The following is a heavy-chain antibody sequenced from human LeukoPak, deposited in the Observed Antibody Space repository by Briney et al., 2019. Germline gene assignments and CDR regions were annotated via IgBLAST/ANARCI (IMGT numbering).Heavy chain of an antibody. J-gene: IGHJ6*04. CDR1: GFTFDDYA. D-gene: IGHD2-15*01. CDR2: ISWNSGII. Sequence: PGRSLRLSCAASGFTFDDYAMHWVRQAPGKGLEWVSGISWNSGIIGYADSVNGRFTISRDNAKNSLYLQMNSLRAEDTSLYYCAKDMTSVVAATDYYYGMDVWGEGTTVTVSS. CDR3: AKDMTSVVAATDYYYGMDV. V-gene: IGHV3-9*01.